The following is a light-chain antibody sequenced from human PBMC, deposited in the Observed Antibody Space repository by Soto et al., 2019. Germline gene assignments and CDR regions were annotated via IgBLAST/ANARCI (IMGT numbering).Light chain of an antibody. CDR1: TSNIGSNT. V-gene: IGLV1-44*01. CDR2: SDN. CDR3: AAWDDSLFAWV. Sequence: QSVLTQPPSASGTPGQRLTISCSGSTSNIGSNTGNWYRQLPGTAHKLLMYSDNKRPSGVPDRFSGSKSGTSASLVISGLRSEDEGDYYCAAWDDSLFAWVFGGGTKLTVL. J-gene: IGLJ3*02.